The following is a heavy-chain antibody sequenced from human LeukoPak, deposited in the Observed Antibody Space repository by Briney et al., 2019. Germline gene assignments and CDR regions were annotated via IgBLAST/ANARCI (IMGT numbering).Heavy chain of an antibody. V-gene: IGHV4-59*08. CDR3: ARRHKVGAGDALDI. D-gene: IGHD3-10*01. Sequence: SETLSLTCTVSGGSISNYYWTWIRQPPGKGLEWIGYIYNSGSTNYNPSLKSRVTISVDTSKNRFSLKLSSVTAADTAVYYCARRHKVGAGDALDIWGQGTMVTVSS. CDR1: GGSISNYY. CDR2: IYNSGST. J-gene: IGHJ3*02.